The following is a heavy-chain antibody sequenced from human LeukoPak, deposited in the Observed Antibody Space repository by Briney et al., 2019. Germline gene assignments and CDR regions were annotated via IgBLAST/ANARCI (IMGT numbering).Heavy chain of an antibody. D-gene: IGHD1-26*01. V-gene: IGHV4-59*01. CDR1: DGSINSYY. CDR3: ARGRSNYYGMDV. Sequence: SETLSLTGSVSDGSINSYYWKWIRRPPGKGLEWMGYIYYNGNTNYSPSLKSRVTMSVDTSKNLFSLKVSSVTAADTAVYYCARGRSNYYGMDVWGQGTTVTVSS. J-gene: IGHJ6*02. CDR2: IYYNGNT.